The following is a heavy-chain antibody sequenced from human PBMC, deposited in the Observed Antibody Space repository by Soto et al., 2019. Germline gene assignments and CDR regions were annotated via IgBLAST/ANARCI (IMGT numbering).Heavy chain of an antibody. CDR2: IYYSGST. CDR1: GGSISSGGYY. J-gene: IGHJ2*01. V-gene: IGHV4-31*03. Sequence: QVQLQESGPRLVKPSQTLSLTCTVSGGSISSGGYYWSWIRQHPGKGLEWIGYIYYSGSTYYNPSLKSRVTISVDTSKNQFSLKLSSVTAADTAVYYCARLAVVVTAGSYWYFDLWGRGTLVTVSS. CDR3: ARLAVVVTAGSYWYFDL. D-gene: IGHD2-21*02.